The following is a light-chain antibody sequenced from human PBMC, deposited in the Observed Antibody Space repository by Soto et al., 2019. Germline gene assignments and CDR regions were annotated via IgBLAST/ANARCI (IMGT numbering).Light chain of an antibody. CDR3: QQRSNRLT. V-gene: IGKV3-11*01. CDR2: GAS. CDR1: QSISSN. Sequence: ESVLTQSPGTLSLSPGERATLSCRASQSISSNFLAWYQQRPGQAPRLLLYGASNRATGTPARFSGSGSGTDFTLTISSLEPEDSAVYYCQQRSNRLTFGGGTKVDIK. J-gene: IGKJ4*01.